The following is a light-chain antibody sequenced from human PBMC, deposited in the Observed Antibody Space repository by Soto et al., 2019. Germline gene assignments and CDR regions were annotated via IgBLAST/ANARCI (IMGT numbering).Light chain of an antibody. J-gene: IGKJ1*01. Sequence: DIQMTQSPSTLSASVGDRVTITCRASEGISRWLAWYQHKPGKAPNLLICAASTLGSGVPSRFSGNESGTEFTLTISSLQPDDSAIYFCQQYNSYPGTFGQGTKVDIK. CDR1: EGISRW. CDR3: QQYNSYPGT. V-gene: IGKV1-5*01. CDR2: AAS.